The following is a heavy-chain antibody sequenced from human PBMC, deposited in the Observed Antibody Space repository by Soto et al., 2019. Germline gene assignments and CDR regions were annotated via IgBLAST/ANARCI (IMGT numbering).Heavy chain of an antibody. J-gene: IGHJ5*02. CDR1: GYTFTSYD. V-gene: IGHV1-18*01. CDR3: ARVQYQLKPWFDP. D-gene: IGHD2-2*01. CDR2: ISAYNGNT. Sequence: ASVKVSCKASGYTFTSYDINWVRQAPGQGLEWMGWISAYNGNTNYAQKLQGRVTMTTDTSTSTAYMELRSLRSDDTAVYYCARVQYQLKPWFDPWGQGTLVTVSS.